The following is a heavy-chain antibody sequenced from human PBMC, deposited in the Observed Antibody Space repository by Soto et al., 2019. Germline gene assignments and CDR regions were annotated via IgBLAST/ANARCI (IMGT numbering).Heavy chain of an antibody. J-gene: IGHJ5*02. CDR3: ARGHPPFYDSSGYYYRDWFDP. D-gene: IGHD3-22*01. V-gene: IGHV4-34*01. CDR1: GGSFSGYY. Sequence: SETLSLTCAVYGGSFSGYYWSWIRQPPGKGLEWIGEINHSGSTNYNPSLKSRVTISVDTSKNQFSLKLSSVTAADTAVYYCARGHPPFYDSSGYYYRDWFDPWGQGTLVTVSS. CDR2: INHSGST.